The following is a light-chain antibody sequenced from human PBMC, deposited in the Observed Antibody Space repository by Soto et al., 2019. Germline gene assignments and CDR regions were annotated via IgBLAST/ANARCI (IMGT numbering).Light chain of an antibody. CDR3: QQSYFILGT. CDR2: GAS. CDR1: QYIGDF. V-gene: IGKV1-39*01. Sequence: DIQTTQSPSSPSASVGDRVTITCRASQYIGDFLNCYQQTPGNPPKLLIFGASNLHIGVPSRFSGSGSGTEFTFTISNLQPEDFATYYCQQSYFILGTFGRGTKVDIK. J-gene: IGKJ1*01.